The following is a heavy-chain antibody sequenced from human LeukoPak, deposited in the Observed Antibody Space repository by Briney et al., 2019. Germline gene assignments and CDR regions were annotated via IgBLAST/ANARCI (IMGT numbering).Heavy chain of an antibody. CDR3: VRHLSAGRPAFDI. CDR2: IDYSGSTNYNPS. CDR1: GGSISGYY. D-gene: IGHD1-14*01. J-gene: IGHJ3*02. Sequence: SETLSLTCTVSGGSISGYYWSWIRQPPGKGLEWIGYIDYSGSTNYNPSNYNPSLKNRVTISVDTSNIKFSLKLTSLTAADTAVYYCVRHLSAGRPAFDIWGQGTMVTVSS. V-gene: IGHV4-59*08.